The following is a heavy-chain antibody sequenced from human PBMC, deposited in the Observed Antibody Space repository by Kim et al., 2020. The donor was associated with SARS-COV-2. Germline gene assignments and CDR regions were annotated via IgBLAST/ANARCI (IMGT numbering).Heavy chain of an antibody. V-gene: IGHV3-21*04. Sequence: GGSLRLSCVASGFTFSTSSMDWVRQAPGKGLEWVSCISSSGSYIYYADSVKGRVTISSDNAKNSLYLQMNSLRAEDTAVYYCARASGTCRADASSTFDYWGQGTLVTVSS. CDR2: ISSSGSYI. CDR3: ARASGTCRADASSTFDY. D-gene: IGHD6-13*01. J-gene: IGHJ4*02. CDR1: GFTFSTSS.